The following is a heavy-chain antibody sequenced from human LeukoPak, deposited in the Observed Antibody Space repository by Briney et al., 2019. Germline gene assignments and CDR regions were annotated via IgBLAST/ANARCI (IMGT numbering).Heavy chain of an antibody. J-gene: IGHJ4*02. V-gene: IGHV3-66*02. Sequence: GGSLRLSCAASGFTVSSNYMSWVRQAPGKGLEWVSVIYSGGSTYYADSVKGRFTISRDNSKNTLYLQMNSLSAEDTAVYYCAREAHLLENGFDYWGQGTLVTVSS. CDR2: IYSGGST. CDR3: AREAHLLENGFDY. D-gene: IGHD5-24*01. CDR1: GFTVSSNY.